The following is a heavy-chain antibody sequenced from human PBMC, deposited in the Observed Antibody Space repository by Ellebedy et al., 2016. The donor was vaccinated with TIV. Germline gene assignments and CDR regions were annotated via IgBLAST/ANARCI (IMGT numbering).Heavy chain of an antibody. CDR2: IYPGDSDT. V-gene: IGHV5-51*01. J-gene: IGHJ3*02. D-gene: IGHD3-22*01. CDR3: ARQTWADYYDSSGYYYYAFDI. Sequence: GESLKISXKGSGYSFTSYWIGWVRQMPGKGLEWMGIIYPGDSDTRYSPSFQGQVTISADKSISTAYLQWSSLKASDTAMYYCARQTWADYYDSSGYYYYAFDIWGQGTMVTVSS. CDR1: GYSFTSYW.